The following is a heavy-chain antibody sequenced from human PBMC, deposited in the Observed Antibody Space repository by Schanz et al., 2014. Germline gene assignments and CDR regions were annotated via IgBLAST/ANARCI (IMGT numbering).Heavy chain of an antibody. CDR3: ARDGEAAAGCDY. D-gene: IGHD6-13*01. V-gene: IGHV1-18*01. Sequence: QVQLVQSGVEVKRPGASVRVSCKASGYSFTDYAIHWVRQAPGQGLEWMGWISVYHGHTNYAEKVHGRVTMTTDTSTSTAYMELRSLISDDTAVYYCARDGEAAAGCDYWGQGTLVTVSS. J-gene: IGHJ4*02. CDR1: GYSFTDYA. CDR2: ISVYHGHT.